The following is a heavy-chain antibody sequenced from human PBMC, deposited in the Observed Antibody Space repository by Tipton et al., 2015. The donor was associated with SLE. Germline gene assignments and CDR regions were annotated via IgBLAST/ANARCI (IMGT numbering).Heavy chain of an antibody. CDR2: IYYSGST. V-gene: IGHV4-30-4*08. J-gene: IGHJ4*02. D-gene: IGHD2-2*03. CDR3: ASGSVDIVVVPAAFDY. CDR1: GYSISSGDYY. Sequence: TLSLTCTVSGYSISSGDYYWSWIRQPPGKGLEWIGYIYYSGSTYYNPSLKSRVTISVDTSKNQFSLKLSSVTAADTALYYCASGSVDIVVVPAAFDYWGQGTLFIGS.